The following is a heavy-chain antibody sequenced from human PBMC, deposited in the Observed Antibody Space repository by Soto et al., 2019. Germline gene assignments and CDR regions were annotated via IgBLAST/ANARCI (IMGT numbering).Heavy chain of an antibody. J-gene: IGHJ4*02. CDR3: ASRPLDY. CDR2: INHSGST. CDR1: GGSFSGYY. V-gene: IGHV4-34*01. Sequence: QVQLQQWGAGLLKPSETQSITCAVYGGSFSGYYWSWIHQPPGKGLEWIGEINHSGSTNYNPSLKSRVTISVDTSKNQFSLKLSSVSAADTAVYYCASRPLDYWGQGTLVTVSS.